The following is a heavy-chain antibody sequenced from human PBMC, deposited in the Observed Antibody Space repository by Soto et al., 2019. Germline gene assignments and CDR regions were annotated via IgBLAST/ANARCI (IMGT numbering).Heavy chain of an antibody. CDR1: GGTFSSYA. Sequence: QVQLVQSGAEVKKPGSSVKVSCKASGGTFSSYAISWVRQAPGQGLEWMGGIIPIFGTANYAQKFQGRVTMTADESTSTDYMELSSLRSEDTAVYYCARTENYGDYYYCYYGMDVWGQGTTVTVSS. J-gene: IGHJ6*02. CDR3: ARTENYGDYYYCYYGMDV. V-gene: IGHV1-69*12. D-gene: IGHD4-17*01. CDR2: IIPIFGTA.